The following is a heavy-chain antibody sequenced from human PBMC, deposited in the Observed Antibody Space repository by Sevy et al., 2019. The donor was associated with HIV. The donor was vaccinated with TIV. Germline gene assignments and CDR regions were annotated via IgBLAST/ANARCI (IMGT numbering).Heavy chain of an antibody. V-gene: IGHV3-15*01. J-gene: IGHJ3*02. Sequence: GGSLRLSCAASGFTFSNACMSWVRQAPGKGLEWVGRINSKTDGGTTDYAAPVKGKSNISRDDSKNMLYLQMNGLKTGDTAVYYCTTSTLDSSGWGAFDIWGQGTMVTVSS. CDR1: GFTFSNAC. CDR2: INSKTDGGTT. CDR3: TTSTLDSSGWGAFDI. D-gene: IGHD6-19*01.